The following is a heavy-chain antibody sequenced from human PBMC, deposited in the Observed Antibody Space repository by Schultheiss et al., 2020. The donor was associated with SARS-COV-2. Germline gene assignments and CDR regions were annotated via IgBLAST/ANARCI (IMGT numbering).Heavy chain of an antibody. Sequence: GGSLRLSCAASGFTFSSYAMSWVRQAPGKGLEWVSYISSSGSTIYYADSVKGRFTISRDNAKNSLYLQMSSLRAEDAAVYYCAKMARSGPPPIPFFDYWGQGTLVTVSS. CDR3: AKMARSGPPPIPFFDY. CDR1: GFTFSSYA. J-gene: IGHJ4*02. V-gene: IGHV3-48*03. D-gene: IGHD2-21*01. CDR2: ISSSGSTI.